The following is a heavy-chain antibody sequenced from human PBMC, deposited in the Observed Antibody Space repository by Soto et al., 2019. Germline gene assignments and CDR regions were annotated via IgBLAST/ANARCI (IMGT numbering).Heavy chain of an antibody. V-gene: IGHV3-30*18. Sequence: QVQLVESGGGVVQPGRSLRLSCAASGFTFSSYGMHWVRQAPGKGLEWVAVISYDGSNKYYADSVKGRFTISRDNSKNTLYLQMSSLRAEDTAVYYCAKDALWFGEYYYFDYWGQGTLVTVSS. D-gene: IGHD3-10*01. CDR2: ISYDGSNK. CDR1: GFTFSSYG. J-gene: IGHJ4*02. CDR3: AKDALWFGEYYYFDY.